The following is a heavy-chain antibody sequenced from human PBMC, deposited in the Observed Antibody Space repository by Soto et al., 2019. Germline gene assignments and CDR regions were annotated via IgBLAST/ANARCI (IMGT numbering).Heavy chain of an antibody. D-gene: IGHD3-9*01. CDR1: GGSISDLY. CDR3: MRALMGPLQFDY. J-gene: IGHJ4*02. V-gene: IGHV4-59*11. Sequence: QVQLQESGPGLVKPSETLSVTCTVSGGSISDLYWTWIRQPPGKGLEWIGYIYNSGPTNYNPSLKSRVTISVDTSKKQVSLKLNSVTAADTAVYYCMRALMGPLQFDYWGQGTLVTVSS. CDR2: IYNSGPT.